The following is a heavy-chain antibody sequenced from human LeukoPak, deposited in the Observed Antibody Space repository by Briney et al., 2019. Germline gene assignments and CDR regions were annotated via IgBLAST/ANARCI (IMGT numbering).Heavy chain of an antibody. D-gene: IGHD1-14*01. CDR2: FSGSGGST. CDR3: AARYRYYFDY. V-gene: IGHV3-23*01. CDR1: GFTFSSYA. Sequence: GGSLRLSCAASGFTFSSYAMSWVRQAPGKGLEWVSAFSGSGGSTYYADSVKGRFTISRDNSKNTLYLQMNSLRAEDTAVYYCAARYRYYFDYWGQGTLVTVSS. J-gene: IGHJ4*02.